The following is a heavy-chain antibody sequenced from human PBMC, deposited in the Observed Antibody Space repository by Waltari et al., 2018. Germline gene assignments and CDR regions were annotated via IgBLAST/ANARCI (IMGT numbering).Heavy chain of an antibody. Sequence: EERLVESGGGLVQPGESLRLSCPASGLPFSTYWMRWVRDAPGKGLEWVAHINQGGSGKYYVDSVKGRFTISRDNARNSLYLQMNSLRAEDTALYYCAGFSGNYSYWGQGTLVTVSS. D-gene: IGHD1-26*01. CDR2: INQGGSGK. J-gene: IGHJ4*02. CDR3: AGFSGNYSY. CDR1: GLPFSTYW. V-gene: IGHV3-7*01.